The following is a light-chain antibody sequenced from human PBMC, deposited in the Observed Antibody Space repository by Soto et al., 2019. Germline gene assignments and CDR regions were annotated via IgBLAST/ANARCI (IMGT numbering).Light chain of an antibody. V-gene: IGLV2-14*01. Sequence: QSALTQPASVSGSPGQSITISCAGTTYDVGAYNYVAWYQHHPGKAPILLIYEVSSRPSWISYRFSGSKSGNMASLTISGLQAEDEADYYCSSSSTTNTVVFGGGTK. CDR2: EVS. CDR1: TYDVGAYNY. J-gene: IGLJ2*01. CDR3: SSSSTTNTVV.